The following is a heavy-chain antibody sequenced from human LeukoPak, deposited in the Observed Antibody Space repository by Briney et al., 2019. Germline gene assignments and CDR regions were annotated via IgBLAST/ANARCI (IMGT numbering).Heavy chain of an antibody. CDR3: AREGPMFDSGSYSKSLGY. J-gene: IGHJ4*02. D-gene: IGHD3-10*01. CDR1: GYSINSGYY. V-gene: IGHV4-38-2*02. Sequence: SETLTLTCTVSGYSINSGYYWGWIRQPPGKGLEWIACINHSETTYYNPSLASRVSISVDTSKNQFSLRLTSETVADTAVYYCAREGPMFDSGSYSKSLGYWGQGTLVTVSS. CDR2: INHSETT.